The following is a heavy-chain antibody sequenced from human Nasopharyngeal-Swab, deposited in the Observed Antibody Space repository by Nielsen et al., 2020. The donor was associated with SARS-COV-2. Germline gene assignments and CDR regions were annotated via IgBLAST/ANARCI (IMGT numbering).Heavy chain of an antibody. CDR1: GGSISSGGYS. CDR2: IYHSGST. CDR3: ASGVSTATTRYMDV. D-gene: IGHD4-17*01. Sequence: LRLSCAVSGGSISSGGYSWSWIRQPPGKGLEWIGYIYHSGSTYYNPSLKSRVTISVDRSKNQFSLKLSSVTAADTAVYYCASGVSTATTRYMDVWGKGTTVTVSS. V-gene: IGHV4-30-2*01. J-gene: IGHJ6*03.